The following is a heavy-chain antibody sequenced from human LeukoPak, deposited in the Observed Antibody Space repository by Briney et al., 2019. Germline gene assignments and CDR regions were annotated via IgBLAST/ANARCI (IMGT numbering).Heavy chain of an antibody. Sequence: SETLCLTCTDSGGSISSYYWSWIRQTPGKGLEWIGYIYYSGSTNYNPSLKSRVTISVDTSKNQFSLKLSSVTAADTAVYYCARSHSVWTSFDYWGQGTLVTVSS. J-gene: IGHJ4*02. CDR1: GGSISSYY. CDR3: ARSHSVWTSFDY. CDR2: IYYSGST. D-gene: IGHD3/OR15-3a*01. V-gene: IGHV4-59*01.